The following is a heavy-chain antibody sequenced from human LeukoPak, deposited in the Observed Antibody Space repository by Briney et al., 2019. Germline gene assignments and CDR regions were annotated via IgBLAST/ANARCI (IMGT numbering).Heavy chain of an antibody. Sequence: ASVKVSCKASGYTFTGYYIHWVRQAPGQGLEWMGWINPNSGGTNYAQKFQGRVTMTRDTSISTAYMELSRLRSDDTAVYYCARDYYDSSGYYPDRNWFDPWGQGTLVTVSS. V-gene: IGHV1-2*02. D-gene: IGHD3-22*01. CDR1: GYTFTGYY. J-gene: IGHJ5*02. CDR2: INPNSGGT. CDR3: ARDYYDSSGYYPDRNWFDP.